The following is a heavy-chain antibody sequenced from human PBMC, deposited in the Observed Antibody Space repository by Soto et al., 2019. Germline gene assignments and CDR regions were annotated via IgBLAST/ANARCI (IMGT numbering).Heavy chain of an antibody. J-gene: IGHJ6*03. D-gene: IGHD3-16*01. CDR3: ERHVGEYSYYYIDV. V-gene: IGHV4-39*01. Sequence: QLQLQESGPGLVKPSETLSLTCTVSGGSISSSSYYWGWIRQPPGKGLEWIGSIYYSGSTYYNPSLKSRVTISVATSKNQFSLKLSSVTAADTAVYYCERHVGEYSYYYIDVWGKGTTVTVSS. CDR2: IYYSGST. CDR1: GGSISSSSYY.